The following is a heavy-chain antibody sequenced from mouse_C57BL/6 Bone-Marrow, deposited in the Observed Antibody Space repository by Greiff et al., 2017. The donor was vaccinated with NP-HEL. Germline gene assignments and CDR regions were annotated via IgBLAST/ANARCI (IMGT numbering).Heavy chain of an antibody. V-gene: IGHV1-64*01. CDR1: GYTFTSYW. J-gene: IGHJ3*01. CDR3: ARLKYYGSSPFPY. CDR2: IHPNSGST. D-gene: IGHD1-1*01. Sequence: VQLQQPGAELVKPGASVKLSCKASGYTFTSYWMHWVKQRPGQGLEWIGMIHPNSGSTNYNEKFKSKATLTVDKSSSTAYMQLSSLTSEDSAVYYCARLKYYGSSPFPYWGQGTLVTVSA.